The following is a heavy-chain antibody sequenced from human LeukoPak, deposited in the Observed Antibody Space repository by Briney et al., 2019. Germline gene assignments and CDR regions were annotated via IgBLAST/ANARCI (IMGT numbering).Heavy chain of an antibody. J-gene: IGHJ4*02. Sequence: SETLSLTCAGSAGTVNSHYWGWIRQPPGKGLQWIGDIFYTGKNNYNPSLKSRLTISLDTSKDHLSLHLTSVLAADTAIYYCVRRDPGWNYFDYWGQGILVTVSS. D-gene: IGHD6-19*01. CDR2: IFYTGKN. V-gene: IGHV4-59*08. CDR1: AGTVNSHY. CDR3: VRRDPGWNYFDY.